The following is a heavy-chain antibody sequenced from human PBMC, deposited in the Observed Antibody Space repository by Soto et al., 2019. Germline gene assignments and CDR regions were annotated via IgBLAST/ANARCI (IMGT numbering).Heavy chain of an antibody. CDR1: GDSITSCGKY. Sequence: QLHLPESGPGLVKPSETLSLTCTVSGDSITSCGKYYGWARQPPVQGLVWNGWMYYRGSAFYSPFLKSRFTIPMDTSKNQVSLKLSSVTVADTAVYYCARRSYDNCVYYYVDYWGQATMGTVSS. D-gene: IGHD3-22*01. CDR2: MYYRGSA. CDR3: ARRSYDNCVYYYVDY. J-gene: IGHJ4*02. V-gene: IGHV4-39*01.